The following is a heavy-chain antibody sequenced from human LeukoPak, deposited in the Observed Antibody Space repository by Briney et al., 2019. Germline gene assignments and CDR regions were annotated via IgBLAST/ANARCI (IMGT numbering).Heavy chain of an antibody. J-gene: IGHJ4*02. Sequence: GASVKISCKASGGTFSSYAISWVRQAPGQGLERMGGIIPIFGTANYAQKFQGRVTITADESTSTAYMELSSLRSEDTAVYYCATPGPIVGAQYGVFDYWGQGTLVTVSS. CDR1: GGTFSSYA. CDR2: IIPIFGTA. D-gene: IGHD1-26*01. V-gene: IGHV1-69*13. CDR3: ATPGPIVGAQYGVFDY.